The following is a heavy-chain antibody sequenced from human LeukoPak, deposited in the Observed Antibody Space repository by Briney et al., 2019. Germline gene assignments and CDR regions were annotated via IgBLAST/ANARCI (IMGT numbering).Heavy chain of an antibody. J-gene: IGHJ4*02. CDR1: GFTFSSYW. D-gene: IGHD1-1*01. CDR2: INPSGGNA. V-gene: IGHV3-23*01. Sequence: PGGSLRLSCAASGFTFSSYWMHWVRQATGQGLVWVSSINPSGGNAYYAHSVRGRFTISRDNSKNTLYLQMNTLRAEDTAVYYCATTKQARRYFDYWGQGTLVTVSS. CDR3: ATTKQARRYFDY.